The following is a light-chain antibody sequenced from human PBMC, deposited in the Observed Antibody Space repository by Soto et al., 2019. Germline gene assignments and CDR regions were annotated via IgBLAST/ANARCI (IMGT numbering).Light chain of an antibody. J-gene: IGLJ2*01. CDR1: SSDVGSYNL. CDR3: CSYAGSITFVV. CDR2: EGN. Sequence: QSALTQPASVSGSPGQSITISCTGTSSDVGSYNLVSWYQQHPGKAPKLMIYEGNKRPSGVSNRFSGSKSGNTASLTISGLQAEDEADYYCCSYAGSITFVVFGGGTKLTVL. V-gene: IGLV2-23*03.